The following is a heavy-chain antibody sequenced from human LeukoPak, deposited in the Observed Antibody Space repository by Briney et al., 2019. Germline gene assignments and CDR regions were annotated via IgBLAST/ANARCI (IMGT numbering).Heavy chain of an antibody. CDR2: LADSGITT. CDR1: GFTISSYD. J-gene: IGHJ4*02. Sequence: GGSLRLSCAVSGFTISSYDMSWVRQAPGKGLEWVSSLADSGITTHYTDSVRGRITISRDNSENTLYLQMNSLRAEDTAVYYCAKPFAYGPLSSYQTFDSWGQGTLVSVSS. V-gene: IGHV3-23*01. D-gene: IGHD3-10*01. CDR3: AKPFAYGPLSSYQTFDS.